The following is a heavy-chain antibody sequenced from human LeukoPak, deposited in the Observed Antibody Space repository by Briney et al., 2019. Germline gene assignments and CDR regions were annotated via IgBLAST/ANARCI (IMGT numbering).Heavy chain of an antibody. D-gene: IGHD3-22*01. CDR3: AKDRYYHSSGYYGIFDY. Sequence: RSGGSLRLSCAASGFTFDDYGMSWVRQAPGKGLEWVSGINWSGGSTGYADSVKGRFTISRDNSKNTLYLQMNSLRAEDTAVYYCAKDRYYHSSGYYGIFDYWGQGTLVTVSS. CDR1: GFTFDDYG. J-gene: IGHJ4*02. V-gene: IGHV3-20*04. CDR2: INWSGGST.